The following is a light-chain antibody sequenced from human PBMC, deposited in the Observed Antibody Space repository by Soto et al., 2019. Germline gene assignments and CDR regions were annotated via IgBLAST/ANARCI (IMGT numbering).Light chain of an antibody. Sequence: QSALTQPASVSGSPGQSITISCTGTSSDIGAYNYVSWYQQHPGKAPKLLIYEVTNRPSGVSDRFSGSKSGTTASLTISGLQAEDEANYYCDSYTTLSNRVFGTGTKLTVL. J-gene: IGLJ1*01. CDR2: EVT. V-gene: IGLV2-14*01. CDR1: SSDIGAYNY. CDR3: DSYTTLSNRV.